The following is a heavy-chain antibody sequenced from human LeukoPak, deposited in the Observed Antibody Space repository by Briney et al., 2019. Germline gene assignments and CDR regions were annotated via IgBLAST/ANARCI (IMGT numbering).Heavy chain of an antibody. CDR1: GGSISSGDYY. V-gene: IGHV4-61*08. J-gene: IGHJ5*02. CDR2: IHTSGNT. D-gene: IGHD2-21*02. CDR3: ARLVVTSILDWFDP. Sequence: SETLSLTCTVSGGSISSGDYYWSWIRQPPGKGLEWIVYIHTSGNTNSNPSLKSRVTISVDTSKNQFSLKLSSVTAADTAVYYCARLVVTSILDWFDPWGRGTLVTVSS.